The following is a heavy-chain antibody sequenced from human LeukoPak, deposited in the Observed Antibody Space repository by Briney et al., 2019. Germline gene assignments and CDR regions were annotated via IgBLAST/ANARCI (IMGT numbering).Heavy chain of an antibody. CDR3: ARSQAVAGTVDY. Sequence: GGSLRLSCAASGFTFGNYGMHWVRQAPGKGLEWVALITFDGSHKYYADSVKGRFTISRDNSKNTLYLQMNSLRAEDTAVYYCARSQAVAGTVDYWGQGTLVTVSS. D-gene: IGHD6-19*01. V-gene: IGHV3-30*03. J-gene: IGHJ4*02. CDR2: ITFDGSHK. CDR1: GFTFGNYG.